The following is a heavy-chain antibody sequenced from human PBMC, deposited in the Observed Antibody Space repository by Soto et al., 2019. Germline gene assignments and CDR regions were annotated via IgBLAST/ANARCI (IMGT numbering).Heavy chain of an antibody. CDR1: GFTFSSYA. Sequence: LSLTCAASGFTFSSYAMSWVRQAPGKGLEWVSAISGSGGSTYYADSVKGRFTISRDNSKNTLYLQMNSLRAEDTAVYYCAKDREWLVVIPYYYYGMDVWGQGTTVTVSS. D-gene: IGHD6-19*01. CDR3: AKDREWLVVIPYYYYGMDV. J-gene: IGHJ6*02. CDR2: ISGSGGST. V-gene: IGHV3-23*01.